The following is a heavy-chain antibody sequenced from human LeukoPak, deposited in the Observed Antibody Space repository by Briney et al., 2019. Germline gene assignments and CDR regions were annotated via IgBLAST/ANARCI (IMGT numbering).Heavy chain of an antibody. CDR3: ARHCCSGPAKRVFDI. Sequence: PSETLSLTCTVSGGSIISSGYHWGWVRQPPGKGLEWIGTISYSGNTDYNPSLRSRVTISVDTSNNQFSLRLGSVTAADTAVYHCARHCCSGPAKRVFDIWCQGTMVTVSS. J-gene: IGHJ3*02. D-gene: IGHD2-15*01. CDR1: GGSIISSGYH. CDR2: ISYSGNT. V-gene: IGHV4-39*01.